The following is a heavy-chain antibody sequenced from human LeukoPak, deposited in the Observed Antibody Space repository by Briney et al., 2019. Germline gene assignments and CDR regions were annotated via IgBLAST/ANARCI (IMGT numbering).Heavy chain of an antibody. CDR3: ARMADYERSGFSVSPPR. V-gene: IGHV3-74*01. CDR1: GFTFSTYY. J-gene: IGHJ1*01. D-gene: IGHD3-22*01. CDR2: MNGDGRSI. Sequence: GGSLRLSCAASGFTFSTYYMHWVRQAPGKGLVWLTRMNGDGRSITYADSVKGRFTISRDNAKNTLYLQLNSLRVEDTAVYYCARMADYERSGFSVSPPRGGQGTLVTVSS.